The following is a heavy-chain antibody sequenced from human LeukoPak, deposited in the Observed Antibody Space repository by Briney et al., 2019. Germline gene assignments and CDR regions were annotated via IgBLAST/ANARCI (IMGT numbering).Heavy chain of an antibody. CDR3: AKDRSSGWYYYFDY. CDR1: GFTFSSYA. D-gene: IGHD6-19*01. Sequence: GGSLRLSCAASGFTFSSYAMSWVRQAPGKGLEWVSAISGSGGSTYYADSVKGRFTISRDNSKNTLHLQMNSLRAEDTAVYYCAKDRSSGWYYYFDYWGRGTLVTVSS. J-gene: IGHJ4*02. CDR2: ISGSGGST. V-gene: IGHV3-23*01.